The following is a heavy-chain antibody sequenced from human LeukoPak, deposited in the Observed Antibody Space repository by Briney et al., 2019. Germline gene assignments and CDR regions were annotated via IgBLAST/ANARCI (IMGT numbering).Heavy chain of an antibody. D-gene: IGHD2-2*01. J-gene: IGHJ5*02. V-gene: IGHV4-39*01. Sequence: SETLSLTCTVSGGSISSSSYYWGWIRQPPWKGLEWIGSIYYSGSTYYNPSLKSRVTISVDTSKNQFSLKLSSVTAADTAVYYCARHGGYCSSTSCYGNWFDPWGQGTLVTVSS. CDR2: IYYSGST. CDR1: GGSISSSSYY. CDR3: ARHGGYCSSTSCYGNWFDP.